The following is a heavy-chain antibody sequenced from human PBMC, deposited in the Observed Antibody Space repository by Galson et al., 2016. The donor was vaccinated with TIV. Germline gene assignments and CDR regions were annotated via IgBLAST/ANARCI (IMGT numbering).Heavy chain of an antibody. V-gene: IGHV1-2*02. CDR3: ARFEYGDYVDY. CDR2: ISPNTGDT. J-gene: IGHJ4*02. D-gene: IGHD4-17*01. CDR1: GYTFTGYY. Sequence: SVKVSCKASGYTFTGYYIHWVRQAPGQGLEWMGWISPNTGDTNYAQKFKGRVTMTMDTSITTVYMELTRLRSDDTAVYYCARFEYGDYVDYWGQGTLVTVSS.